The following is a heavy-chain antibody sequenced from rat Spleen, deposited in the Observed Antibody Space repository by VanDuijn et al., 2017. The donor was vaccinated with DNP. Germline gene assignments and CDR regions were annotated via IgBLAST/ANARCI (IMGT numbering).Heavy chain of an antibody. Sequence: EVQLVESGGCLVQPGRSLKLSCAASGFTFNDYYMAWVRQATTKGLEWVASLSYDGGSTYYPDSVKGRFTISRDKAKSSLYLQMDSLRSEDTATSLCTGFYAPNLYFVYWAQGFMFTFSS. V-gene: IGHV5-20*01. CDR2: LSYDGGST. J-gene: IGHJ2*01. CDR1: GFTFNDYY. D-gene: IGHD1-6*01. CDR3: TGFYAPNLYFVY.